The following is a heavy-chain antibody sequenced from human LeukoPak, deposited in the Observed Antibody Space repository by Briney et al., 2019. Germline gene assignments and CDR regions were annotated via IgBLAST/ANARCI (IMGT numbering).Heavy chain of an antibody. J-gene: IGHJ3*02. D-gene: IGHD4-17*01. Sequence: GGSLRLSCAASGFTFRSFWMSWVRQAPGKGMEWVANIKQNGAEEYYMDSVKGRFTISRDNAKNSVYLQMNSLRVEDTAMYYCARYTAVSSPGAFDIWGQGTMVTVSS. CDR1: GFTFRSFW. CDR2: IKQNGAEE. CDR3: ARYTAVSSPGAFDI. V-gene: IGHV3-7*03.